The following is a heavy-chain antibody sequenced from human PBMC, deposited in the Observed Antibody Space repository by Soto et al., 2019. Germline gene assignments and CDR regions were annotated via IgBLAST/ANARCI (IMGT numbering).Heavy chain of an antibody. D-gene: IGHD6-6*01. J-gene: IGHJ6*02. CDR2: INHSGST. Sequence: PSETLSLTCAVYGGSFSGYYWSWIRQPPGKGLECIAQINHSGSTNHNPSLKSRVTISLDTSKNQFSLKLTSVTAADTAVYYCARIKYSDSSHYYGMDVWGQGTTVTVSS. CDR3: ARIKYSDSSHYYGMDV. V-gene: IGHV4-34*01. CDR1: GGSFSGYY.